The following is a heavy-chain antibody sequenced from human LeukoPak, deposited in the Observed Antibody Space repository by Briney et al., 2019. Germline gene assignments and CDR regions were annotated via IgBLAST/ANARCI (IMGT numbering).Heavy chain of an antibody. V-gene: IGHV4-59*01. J-gene: IGHJ6*02. D-gene: IGHD4-17*01. Sequence: SETLSLTCTVSGGSINGYHWSWIRQPPGKGLEWIGNIHSRGSTNYNPSLRSRVTLSVDTSKNQFSVSLNSVTAADTAVYFCARDLTTVTKGMNVWGQGTTVTVSS. CDR3: ARDLTTVTKGMNV. CDR2: IHSRGST. CDR1: GGSINGYH.